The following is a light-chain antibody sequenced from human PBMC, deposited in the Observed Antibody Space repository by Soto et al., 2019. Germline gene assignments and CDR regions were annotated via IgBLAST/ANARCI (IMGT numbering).Light chain of an antibody. V-gene: IGKV3-20*01. CDR3: QQYSRSPLT. J-gene: IGKJ4*01. CDR1: QSVRSTL. CDR2: ATS. Sequence: EIVLTQSPDTLSLSPGERATLSCRASQSVRSTLLAWYQQKPGQAPRLLMYATSSRATGIPDRFSGSGSGTDFTLTISRLEPEDFAVYYCQQYSRSPLTFGGGTKVEIK.